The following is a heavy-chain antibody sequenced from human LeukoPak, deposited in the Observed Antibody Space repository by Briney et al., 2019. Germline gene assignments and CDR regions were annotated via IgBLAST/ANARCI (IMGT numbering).Heavy chain of an antibody. V-gene: IGHV1-69*05. CDR2: IIPIFGTA. D-gene: IGHD3-3*02. CDR3: ALSGNDAFDI. J-gene: IGHJ3*02. CDR1: GGTFSSYA. Sequence: SVKVSCKASGGTFSSYAISWVRQAPGQGLEWMGRIIPIFGTANYAQKFQGRVTITTDESTSTAYMELSNLRSEDTAVYYCALSGNDAFDIWGQGTMVTVSS.